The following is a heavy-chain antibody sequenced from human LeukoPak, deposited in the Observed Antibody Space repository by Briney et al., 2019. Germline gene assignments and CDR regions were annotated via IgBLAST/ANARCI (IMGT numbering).Heavy chain of an antibody. J-gene: IGHJ4*02. CDR2: FDPEDGET. D-gene: IGHD3-3*01. V-gene: IGHV1-24*01. CDR3: ATRYDFWSGYSFDY. CDR1: GYTLTELS. Sequence: GASVKVSCKVSGYTLTELSMHWVRQAPGKGLERMGGFDPEDGETIYAQKFQGRVTMTEDTSTDTAYMELSSLRSEDTAVYYCATRYDFWSGYSFDYWGQGTLVTVSS.